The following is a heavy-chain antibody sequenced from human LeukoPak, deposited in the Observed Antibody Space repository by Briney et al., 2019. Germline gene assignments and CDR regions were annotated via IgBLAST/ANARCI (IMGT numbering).Heavy chain of an antibody. J-gene: IGHJ4*02. CDR1: GFTVSSNY. D-gene: IGHD6-19*01. CDR2: LNWNGGST. Sequence: GGSLRLSCAASGFTVSSNYMSLVRQAPGKGLEWVSGLNWNGGSTGYADSVKGRFTISRDNAKNSLYLQVNSLRAEDTALYYCARDRSSGWYGEDYWGQGTLVTVSS. V-gene: IGHV3-20*04. CDR3: ARDRSSGWYGEDY.